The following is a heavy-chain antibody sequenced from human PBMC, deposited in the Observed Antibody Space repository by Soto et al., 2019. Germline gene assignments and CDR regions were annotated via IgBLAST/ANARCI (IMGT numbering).Heavy chain of an antibody. V-gene: IGHV4-4*02. CDR3: ARGPPTSWTYFRYCSGGSCYSSAQIGEAVLDY. Sequence: PSETLSLTCAVSGGSISSSNWWSWVRQPPGKGLEWIGEIYHSGSTNYNPSLKSRVTISVDKSKNQFSLKLSSVTAADTAVYYCARGPPTSWTYFRYCSGGSCYSSAQIGEAVLDYWGQGTLVTVSS. J-gene: IGHJ4*02. CDR1: GGSISSSNW. D-gene: IGHD2-15*01. CDR2: IYHSGST.